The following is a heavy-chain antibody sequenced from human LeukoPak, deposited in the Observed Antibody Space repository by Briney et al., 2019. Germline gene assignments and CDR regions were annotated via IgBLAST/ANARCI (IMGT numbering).Heavy chain of an antibody. CDR2: ISSSSSYI. D-gene: IGHD3-3*01. J-gene: IGHJ4*02. V-gene: IGHV3-21*01. CDR3: AKVHLEVFDY. Sequence: GGSLRLSCAASGFTLSSYSMNWVRQAPGKGLEWVSSISSSSSYIYYADSVKGRFTISRDNAKNSLYLQMNSLRAEDTAVYYCAKVHLEVFDYWGQGTLVTVSS. CDR1: GFTLSSYS.